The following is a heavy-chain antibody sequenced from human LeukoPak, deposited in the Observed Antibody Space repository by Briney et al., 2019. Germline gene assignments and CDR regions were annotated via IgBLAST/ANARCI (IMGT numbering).Heavy chain of an antibody. Sequence: GGSLRLSCAASGFTFSSYSMKWVRQAPGKGLEWVSSITRSSIYIYYADSVKGRFTISRDNAKNSLYLQMNSLRAEDTAVYYCARVGYDGTGYYSLGNYWGQGTLVTVSS. V-gene: IGHV3-21*01. J-gene: IGHJ4*02. D-gene: IGHD3-22*01. CDR3: ARVGYDGTGYYSLGNY. CDR2: ITRSSIYI. CDR1: GFTFSSYS.